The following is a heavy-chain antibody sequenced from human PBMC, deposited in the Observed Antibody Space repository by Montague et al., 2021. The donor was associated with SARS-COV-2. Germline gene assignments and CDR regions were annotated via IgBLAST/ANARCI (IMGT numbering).Heavy chain of an antibody. Sequence: TLSLTCTVSGGSLSSGGYYWSWIRQLPGKGLEWLGYFYYSGSTYYNPSLKSRAFISADMSKNQFFLNLTSVTAADAAVYYCARDLGRTGYYYGLDVWGQGTTVTVSS. D-gene: IGHD3/OR15-3a*01. CDR3: ARDLGRTGYYYGLDV. CDR2: FYYSGST. J-gene: IGHJ6*02. CDR1: GGSLSSGGYY. V-gene: IGHV4-31*03.